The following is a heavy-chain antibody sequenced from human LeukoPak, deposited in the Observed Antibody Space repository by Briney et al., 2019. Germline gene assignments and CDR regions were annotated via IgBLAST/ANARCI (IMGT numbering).Heavy chain of an antibody. CDR3: ARRLNSMIDY. J-gene: IGHJ4*02. V-gene: IGHV3-30*02. D-gene: IGHD2/OR15-2a*01. CDR1: GFTFSNYG. Sequence: GGSLRLSCAASGFTFSNYGMYWVRQAPGKGLAGVAFIRYDGSNKYHADSVKGRFTISRDSSKNTLHLLMNSLSAEDTAVYSCARRLNSMIDYWGQGTLVTVSS. CDR2: IRYDGSNK.